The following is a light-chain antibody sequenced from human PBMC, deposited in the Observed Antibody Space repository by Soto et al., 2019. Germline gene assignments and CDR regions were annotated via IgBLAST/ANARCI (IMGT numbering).Light chain of an antibody. CDR1: QSVRTN. CDR3: QQYAYWPET. V-gene: IGKV3D-15*01. CDR2: YSS. Sequence: EVMMTQFPYTVSVTPGETVTLSCWASQSVRTNLAWYQQRPGQAPRLLIHYSSTRATDVPARFSGSGSGTNFTLAISSLQSEDFAVYFCQQYAYWPETFGQGTKVDIK. J-gene: IGKJ1*01.